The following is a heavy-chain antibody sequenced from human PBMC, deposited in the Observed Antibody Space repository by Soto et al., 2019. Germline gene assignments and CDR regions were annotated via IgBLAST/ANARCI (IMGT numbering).Heavy chain of an antibody. J-gene: IGHJ6*02. CDR1: GYTFTSYD. CDR2: MNPNSGNT. CDR3: ARGDYGDYVYYYDYYGMDV. Sequence: QVQLVQSGAEVKKPGASVKVSCKASGYTFTSYDINWVRQATGQGLEWMGWMNPNSGNTGYAQKFQGRVTMTRNTSISTAYMELSSLISEYTAVYYCARGDYGDYVYYYDYYGMDVWGQGTTVTVS. V-gene: IGHV1-8*01. D-gene: IGHD4-17*01.